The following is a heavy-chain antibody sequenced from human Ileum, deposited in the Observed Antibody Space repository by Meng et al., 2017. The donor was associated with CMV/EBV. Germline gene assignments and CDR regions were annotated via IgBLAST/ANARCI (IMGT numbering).Heavy chain of an antibody. CDR1: CYTFTSFG. Sequence: ASAKVSCKASCYTFTSFGISWVRQAPGQGLEWMGWISAYNGNTKYAQKFQGRVIVTTDTSTSTAYMELRSLRSDDTAVYYCAREQATVTTVWFDPWGQGTLVTVSS. V-gene: IGHV1-18*01. D-gene: IGHD4-11*01. J-gene: IGHJ5*02. CDR3: AREQATVTTVWFDP. CDR2: ISAYNGNT.